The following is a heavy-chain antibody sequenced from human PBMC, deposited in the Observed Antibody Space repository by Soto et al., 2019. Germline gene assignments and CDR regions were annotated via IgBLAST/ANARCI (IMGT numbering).Heavy chain of an antibody. CDR3: AREFYSSGYFDY. D-gene: IGHD6-19*01. CDR2: IYYSGST. Sequence: QVQLQESGPGLVKPSETLSLTCIVSGGSISSYYWSWIRQPPGKGLEWIGYIYYSGSTNYNPSLKSRVTISVDTSKNQFSLKLSSVTAADTAVYYCAREFYSSGYFDYWGQGTLVTVSS. V-gene: IGHV4-59*01. J-gene: IGHJ4*02. CDR1: GGSISSYY.